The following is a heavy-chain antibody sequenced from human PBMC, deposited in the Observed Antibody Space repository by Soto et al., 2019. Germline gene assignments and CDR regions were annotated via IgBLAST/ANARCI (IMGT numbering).Heavy chain of an antibody. Sequence: EVQLVESGGGLVQPGGSLRLSCAASGFTFSSYAMHWVRQAPGKGLEYVSAISSNGGSTYYANSVKGRFTISRDNSKNTLYLQMGSLKTEDMAVYYCARQGSSGYDFDYWGQGTLVTVSS. CDR1: GFTFSSYA. CDR2: ISSNGGST. J-gene: IGHJ4*02. D-gene: IGHD5-12*01. V-gene: IGHV3-64*01. CDR3: ARQGSSGYDFDY.